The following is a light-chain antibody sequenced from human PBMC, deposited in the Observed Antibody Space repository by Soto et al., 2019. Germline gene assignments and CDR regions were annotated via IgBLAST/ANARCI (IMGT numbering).Light chain of an antibody. J-gene: IGKJ1*01. CDR3: QQYNSYPWT. V-gene: IGKV1-5*03. Sequence: IQMTQSPSTLYASVGDRVTFTCRASQTISTWLAWYQQKPGEAPKLLIYKASTLEVGVPSRFSGSGSGTDFTLTINTLQPADFATYYCQQYNSYPWTFGQGTKV. CDR1: QTISTW. CDR2: KAS.